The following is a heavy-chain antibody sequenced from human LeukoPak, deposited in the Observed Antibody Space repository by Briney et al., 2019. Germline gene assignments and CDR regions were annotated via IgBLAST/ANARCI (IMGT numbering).Heavy chain of an antibody. CDR2: ISSSGSTI. J-gene: IGHJ6*02. CDR3: AREANYDILTGYFRGGYYYGMDV. V-gene: IGHV3-48*03. D-gene: IGHD3-9*01. Sequence: GGSLRLSCAASGFTFSSYEMNWVRQAPGKGLEWVSYISSSGSTIYYADSVKGRFTISRDNAKNSLYLPMNSLRAEDTAVYYCAREANYDILTGYFRGGYYYGMDVWGQGTTVTVSS. CDR1: GFTFSSYE.